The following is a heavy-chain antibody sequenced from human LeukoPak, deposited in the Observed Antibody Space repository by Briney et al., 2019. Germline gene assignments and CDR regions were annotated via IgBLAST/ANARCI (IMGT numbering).Heavy chain of an antibody. J-gene: IGHJ4*02. CDR1: GYTFTSYG. D-gene: IGHD4-23*01. CDR3: ARDGMTTVVNAGYYFDY. V-gene: IGHV1-18*04. CDR2: ISAYNGNT. Sequence: ASVKVSCKASGYTFTSYGISRVRHAPRQGPQSLACISAYNGNTNYAQKLQGRVTMTTDTSTSTAYMELRSLRSDDTAVYYCARDGMTTVVNAGYYFDYWGQGTLVTVSS.